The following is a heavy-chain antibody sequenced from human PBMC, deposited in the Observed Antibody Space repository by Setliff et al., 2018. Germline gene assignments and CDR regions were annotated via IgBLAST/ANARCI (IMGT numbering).Heavy chain of an antibody. D-gene: IGHD2-21*02. V-gene: IGHV3-48*03. CDR1: GFTFSNYE. Sequence: GGSLRLSCAASGFTFSNYEMNWVRQAPGKGLEWVSYISTSTMYYADSVKGRFTISRDNSKNTLYLQMDSLRAEDTAVYYCARNWVTAQHYYYGMDVWGQGTTVTVSS. CDR2: ISTSTM. J-gene: IGHJ6*02. CDR3: ARNWVTAQHYYYGMDV.